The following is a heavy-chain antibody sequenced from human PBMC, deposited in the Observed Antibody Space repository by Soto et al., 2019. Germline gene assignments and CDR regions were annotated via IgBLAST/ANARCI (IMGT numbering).Heavy chain of an antibody. D-gene: IGHD3-10*01. J-gene: IGHJ4*02. Sequence: SQTLSLTCATSGYTVSSNSAAWNWIRQSPSRGLEWLGRTHYRSKWYNDYAVSVKSRITINPDTSKNQFSLQLNSVTPEDTAVYYCGRSVRGHVVKYFDYWGQGTLVTVSS. CDR2: THYRSKWYN. CDR3: GRSVRGHVVKYFDY. V-gene: IGHV6-1*01. CDR1: GYTVSSNSAA.